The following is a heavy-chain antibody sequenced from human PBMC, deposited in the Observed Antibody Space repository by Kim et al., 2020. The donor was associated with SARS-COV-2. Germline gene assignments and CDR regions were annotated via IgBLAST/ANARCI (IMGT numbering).Heavy chain of an antibody. J-gene: IGHJ4*02. V-gene: IGHV3-21*04. Sequence: GGSLRLSCAASGFIFSSYSMSWVRQAPGKGLEWVSSVTSSSSYIYYADSVKGRFTISRDNAKNSLYLQMNSLRAEDTAVYYCARDSSSSWYFDYWGQGTLVTVSS. CDR3: ARDSSSSWYFDY. CDR2: VTSSSSYI. D-gene: IGHD6-13*01. CDR1: GFIFSSYS.